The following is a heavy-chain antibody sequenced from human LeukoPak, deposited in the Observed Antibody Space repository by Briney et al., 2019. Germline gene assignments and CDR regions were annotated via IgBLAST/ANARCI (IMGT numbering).Heavy chain of an antibody. D-gene: IGHD3-10*01. CDR2: ITSSSSYI. CDR1: GFTFSSYS. J-gene: IGHJ4*02. CDR3: ARGSNYLDY. V-gene: IGHV3-21*01. Sequence: GGSLRLSCAASGFTFSSYSMNWVRQAPGKALEWVSSITSSSSYIYYADSVKGRFTISRDNPEKSLFLQMDSLRAEDTAVYYCARGSNYLDYWGQGTLVTVSS.